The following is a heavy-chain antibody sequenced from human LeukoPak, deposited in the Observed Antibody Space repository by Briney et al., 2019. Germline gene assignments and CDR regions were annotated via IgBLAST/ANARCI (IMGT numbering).Heavy chain of an antibody. D-gene: IGHD3-10*01. CDR2: IYYSGST. J-gene: IGHJ4*02. CDR1: GGSISSSSYY. V-gene: IGHV4-39*01. Sequence: SETLSLTCTVSGGSISSSSYYWGWIRQPPGKGLEWIGSIYYSGSTYYNPSLKSRVTISVDTSKNQFSLKLSSVTAADTAVYYCARHVYYSSGSYFSFDYWGQGTLVTVSS. CDR3: ARHVYYSSGSYFSFDY.